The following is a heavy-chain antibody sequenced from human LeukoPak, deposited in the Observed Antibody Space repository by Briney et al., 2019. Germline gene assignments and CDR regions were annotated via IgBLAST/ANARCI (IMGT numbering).Heavy chain of an antibody. Sequence: SETLSLTCTVSGGSISSYYWSWIRQPPGKGLEWIGEINHSGSTNYNPSLKSRVTISVDTSKNQFSLKLSSVTAADTAVYYCARADIENWFDPWGQGTLVTVSS. J-gene: IGHJ5*02. CDR1: GGSISSYY. CDR2: INHSGST. CDR3: ARADIENWFDP. V-gene: IGHV4-34*01.